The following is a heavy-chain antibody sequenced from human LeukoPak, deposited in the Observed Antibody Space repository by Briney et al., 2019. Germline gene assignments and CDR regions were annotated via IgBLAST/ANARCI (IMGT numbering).Heavy chain of an antibody. CDR1: GGSISSYY. V-gene: IGHV4-59*01. Sequence: SETLPLTCTVSGGSISSYYWSWIRQPPGTGLEWIGYIYYTGSTNYNPSLQGRVTTSVDTSKNQFSLSLSSVTAADTAIYYCARGNYLYYFDYWGQGTLVTVSS. D-gene: IGHD2/OR15-2a*01. CDR3: ARGNYLYYFDY. CDR2: IYYTGST. J-gene: IGHJ4*02.